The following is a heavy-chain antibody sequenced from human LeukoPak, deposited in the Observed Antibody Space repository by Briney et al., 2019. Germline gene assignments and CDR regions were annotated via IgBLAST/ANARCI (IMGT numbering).Heavy chain of an antibody. J-gene: IGHJ4*02. CDR2: TNGDGSRA. D-gene: IGHD5-24*01. V-gene: IGHV3-74*01. Sequence: GGSLRLSCAASGFTFTSYWMHWVRQAPGKGLVWVSCTNGDGSRAGYADSVKGRFTISRDNAQNTLYLQMNSLRAEDTAVYYCARRGTSTMAPGYWGQGTLVTVSS. CDR1: GFTFTSYW. CDR3: ARRGTSTMAPGY.